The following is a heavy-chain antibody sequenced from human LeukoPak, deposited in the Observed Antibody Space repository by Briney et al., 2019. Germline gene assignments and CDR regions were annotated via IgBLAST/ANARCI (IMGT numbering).Heavy chain of an antibody. V-gene: IGHV4-34*01. D-gene: IGHD6-13*01. CDR3: ARDHPGGAAANRGWFDP. J-gene: IGHJ5*02. CDR2: INHSGST. Sequence: SETLSLTCAVYGGSFSGYYWSWIRQPPGRGLEWIGEINHSGSTNYNPSPKSRVTISVDTSKNQFSLKLSSVTAADTAVYYCARDHPGGAAANRGWFDPWGQGTLVTVSS. CDR1: GGSFSGYY.